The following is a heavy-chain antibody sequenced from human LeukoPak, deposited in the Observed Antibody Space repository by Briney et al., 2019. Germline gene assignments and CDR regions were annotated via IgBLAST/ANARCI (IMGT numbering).Heavy chain of an antibody. CDR3: ARYSYGVFDY. D-gene: IGHD5-18*01. Sequence: PGGSLRLSCAASGFTVSSNYMSWVRQAPGKGLEWVSVIYSGGSTYYADSVKGRFTISRDNSKNTLYLQMNSPRAEDTAVYYCARYSYGVFDYWGQGTLVTVSS. J-gene: IGHJ4*02. V-gene: IGHV3-66*01. CDR2: IYSGGST. CDR1: GFTVSSNY.